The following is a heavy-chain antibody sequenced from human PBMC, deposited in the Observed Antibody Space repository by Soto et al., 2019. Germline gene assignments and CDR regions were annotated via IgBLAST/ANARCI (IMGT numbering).Heavy chain of an antibody. J-gene: IGHJ6*02. CDR3: ARGAGLRLGELYWLGYYYYGMDV. CDR2: MNSDSGST. CDR1: GYTFTSYD. V-gene: IGHV1-8*01. D-gene: IGHD3-16*01. Sequence: ASVKVSCKASGYTFTSYDINWVRQATGQGLEWMGWMNSDSGSTNYNPSLKSRVTISVDTSKNQFSLKLSSVTAADTAVYYCARGAGLRLGELYWLGYYYYGMDVWGQGTTVTVS.